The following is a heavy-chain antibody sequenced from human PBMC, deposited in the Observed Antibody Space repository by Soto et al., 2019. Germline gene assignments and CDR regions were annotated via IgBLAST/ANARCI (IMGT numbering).Heavy chain of an antibody. CDR2: IIPIFGTA. V-gene: IGHV1-69*13. Sequence: ASVKVSCKASGGTFSGYSMSWVRRAPGQGLECMGWIIPIFGTANYAQKFQGRVTITADESTSTAYMELSSLRSEDTAVYYCARGTPTYYDSSGYYLDYYYYGMDVWGQGTTVTVSS. J-gene: IGHJ6*02. CDR3: ARGTPTYYDSSGYYLDYYYYGMDV. CDR1: GGTFSGYS. D-gene: IGHD3-22*01.